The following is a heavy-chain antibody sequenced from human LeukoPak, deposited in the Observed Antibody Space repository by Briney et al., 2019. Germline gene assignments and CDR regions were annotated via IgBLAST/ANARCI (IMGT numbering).Heavy chain of an antibody. CDR2: IDPKSGGT. CDR3: ARNFSGGFSNFVT. J-gene: IGHJ4*02. CDR1: GYSFTDYY. Sequence: ASVHDSFMASGYSFTDYYIHWVRPAPGQGLAWMGWIDPKSGGTKYGQRFQGRVTITRDTSISTAYMEVSSLKSDDTAVYYCARNFSGGFSNFVTWGQGTLVTASS. V-gene: IGHV1-2*02. D-gene: IGHD3-3*01.